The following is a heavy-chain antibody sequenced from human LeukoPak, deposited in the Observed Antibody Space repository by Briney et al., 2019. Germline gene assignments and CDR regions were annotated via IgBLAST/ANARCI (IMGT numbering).Heavy chain of an antibody. V-gene: IGHV3-9*01. CDR2: ISWNSGSI. CDR1: GFTFDDYA. CDR3: AREGEITLDY. Sequence: GGSLRLSCAASGFTFDDYAMHWVRQAPGKGLEWVSGISWNSGSIGYADSVKGRFTISRDNAKNSLYLQMNSLRAEDTAVYYCAREGEITLDYWGQGTLVTVSS. J-gene: IGHJ4*02. D-gene: IGHD5-24*01.